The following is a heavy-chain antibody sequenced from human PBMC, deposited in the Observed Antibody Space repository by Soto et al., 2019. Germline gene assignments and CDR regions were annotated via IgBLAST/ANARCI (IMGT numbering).Heavy chain of an antibody. CDR1: GYSFNSVHF. J-gene: IGHJ6*02. D-gene: IGHD2-2*01. CDR2: LSQNGGT. Sequence: PSETLSLTCAVSGYSFNSVHFWGWIRQPPGKGLQWIGSLSQNGGTYRNPSLRSRVTLSVDTSKNQFSLKLTSVTAAVAAVYYCAAATLPGARFYGMDVWGQGSTVTVSS. V-gene: IGHV4-38-2*01. CDR3: AAATLPGARFYGMDV.